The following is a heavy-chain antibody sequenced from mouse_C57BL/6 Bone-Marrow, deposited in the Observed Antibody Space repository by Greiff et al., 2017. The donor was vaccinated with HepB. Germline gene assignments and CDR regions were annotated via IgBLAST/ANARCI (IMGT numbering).Heavy chain of an antibody. CDR1: GYTFTSYW. V-gene: IGHV1-74*01. CDR3: VTGDYDYDGFAY. D-gene: IGHD2-4*01. CDR2: IHPSDSDT. Sequence: QVQLKQPGAELVKPGASVKVSCKASGYTFTSYWMHWVKQRPGQGLEWIGRIHPSDSDTNYNQKFKGKATLTVDKSSSTAYMQLSSLTSEDSAVYYCVTGDYDYDGFAYWGQGTLVTVSA. J-gene: IGHJ3*01.